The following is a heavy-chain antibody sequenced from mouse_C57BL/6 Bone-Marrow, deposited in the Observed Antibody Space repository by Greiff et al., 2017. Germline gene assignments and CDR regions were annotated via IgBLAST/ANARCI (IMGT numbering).Heavy chain of an antibody. Sequence: QVQLKESGPGLVAPSQSLSISCTVSGFSLTSYAISWVRQPPGKGLAWLGVIWTGGGTNYNSALKSRLSISKDNSKSQGFLKMNSLQTDDTARYYCDRKREIYYDDYYAMDYWGQGTSGTVAS. D-gene: IGHD2-4*01. CDR2: IWTGGGT. J-gene: IGHJ4*01. CDR3: DRKREIYYDDYYAMDY. V-gene: IGHV2-9-1*01. CDR1: GFSLTSYA.